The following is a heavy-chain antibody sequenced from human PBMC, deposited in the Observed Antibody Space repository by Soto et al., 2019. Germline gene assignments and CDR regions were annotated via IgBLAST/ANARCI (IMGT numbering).Heavy chain of an antibody. CDR1: GFTFSDYA. Sequence: PGGSLRLSCAASGFTFSDYAMSWVRQAPGKGLEWVSAIGGTADATHYADSVKGRFTISRDNSKNTLFLQLKSVESDDTAVYYCAKGAVPYNGRWDWFDTWGQGTLVTVSS. CDR2: IGGTADAT. J-gene: IGHJ5*02. CDR3: AKGAVPYNGRWDWFDT. V-gene: IGHV3-23*01. D-gene: IGHD1-26*01.